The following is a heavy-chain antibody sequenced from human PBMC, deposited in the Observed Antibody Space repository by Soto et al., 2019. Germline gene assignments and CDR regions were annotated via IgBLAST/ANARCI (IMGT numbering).Heavy chain of an antibody. CDR3: ARDGGGTNYYDSSGYFNFSYYYGMDV. CDR2: IYHSGST. Sequence: SETLSLTCAVSGGSISSSNWWSWVRQPPGKGLEWIGEIYHSGSTNYNPSLKSRVTISVDTSKNQFSLKLSSVTAADTAVYYCARDGGGTNYYDSSGYFNFSYYYGMDVWGQGTTVTVSS. D-gene: IGHD3-22*01. J-gene: IGHJ6*02. CDR1: GGSISSSNW. V-gene: IGHV4-4*02.